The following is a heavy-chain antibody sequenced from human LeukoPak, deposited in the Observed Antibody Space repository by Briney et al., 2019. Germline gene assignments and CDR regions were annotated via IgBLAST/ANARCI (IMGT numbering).Heavy chain of an antibody. V-gene: IGHV3-11*04. CDR2: ISNSGTTI. CDR1: GLTFSDYY. Sequence: PGGSLRLSCAASGLTFSDYYMSWIRQAPGKGREWVSYISNSGTTIYFADSVKGRFTISRDNAKNSLHLQMNSLRAEDTAVYYCARGGGSYPFDYWGQGTLVTVSS. CDR3: ARGGGSYPFDY. J-gene: IGHJ4*02. D-gene: IGHD1-26*01.